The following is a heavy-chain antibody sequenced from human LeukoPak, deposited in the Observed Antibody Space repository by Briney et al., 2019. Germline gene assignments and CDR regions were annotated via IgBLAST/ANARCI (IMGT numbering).Heavy chain of an antibody. D-gene: IGHD2-15*01. CDR1: GGSISSGGYS. CDR2: IHHSGST. J-gene: IGHJ4*02. Sequence: SETLSLTCTVSGGSISSGGYSWSWIRQPPGKGLEWIGYIHHSGSTYYNPSLKSRVTISVDRSKNQFSLKLSSVTAADTAVYYCARGYCSGGSCYYFDYWGQGTLVTVSS. CDR3: ARGYCSGGSCYYFDY. V-gene: IGHV4-30-2*01.